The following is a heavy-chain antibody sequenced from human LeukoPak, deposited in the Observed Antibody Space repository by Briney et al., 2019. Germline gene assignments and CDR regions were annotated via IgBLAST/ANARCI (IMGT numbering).Heavy chain of an antibody. V-gene: IGHV3-48*01. CDR3: ARGPAYCGGDCLGY. J-gene: IGHJ4*02. CDR1: GFTFSSYS. Sequence: GGSLRLSCAASGFTFSSYSMNWVRQAPGKGLEWVSYISSSSTIYYADSVKGRFTISRDNAKNSLYLQMNSLRAEDTAVYYCARGPAYCGGDCLGYWGQGTLVTVSS. D-gene: IGHD2-21*01. CDR2: ISSSSTI.